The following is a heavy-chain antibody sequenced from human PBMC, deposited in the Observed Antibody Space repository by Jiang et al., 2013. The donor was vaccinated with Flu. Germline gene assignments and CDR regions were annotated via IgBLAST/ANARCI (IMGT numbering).Heavy chain of an antibody. CDR3: ARASHRYSSSRAGDYYYYGMDV. Sequence: SGAEVKKPGASVKVSCKASGYTFTSYDINWVRQATGQGLEWMGWMNPNSGNTGYAQKFQGRVTMTRNTSISTAYMELSSLRSEDTAVYYCARASHRYSSSRAGDYYYYGMDVWGQGTTVTVSS. D-gene: IGHD6-13*01. CDR2: MNPNSGNT. J-gene: IGHJ6*02. V-gene: IGHV1-8*01. CDR1: GYTFTSYD.